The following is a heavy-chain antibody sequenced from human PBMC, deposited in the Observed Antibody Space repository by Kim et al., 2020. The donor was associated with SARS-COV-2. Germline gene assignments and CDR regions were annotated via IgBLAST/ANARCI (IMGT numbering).Heavy chain of an antibody. V-gene: IGHV3-23*01. Sequence: GGSLRLSCAASGFTFSSYAMSWVRQAPGKGLEWVSAISGSGGSTYYADSVKGRFTISRDNSKNTLYLQMNSLRAEDTAVYYCANHLTLRLFYDAFDIWGQGTMVTVSS. J-gene: IGHJ3*02. D-gene: IGHD2-21*01. CDR1: GFTFSSYA. CDR3: ANHLTLRLFYDAFDI. CDR2: ISGSGGST.